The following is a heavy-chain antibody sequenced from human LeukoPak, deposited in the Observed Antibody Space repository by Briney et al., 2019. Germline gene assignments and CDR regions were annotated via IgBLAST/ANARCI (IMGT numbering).Heavy chain of an antibody. CDR2: INAGTGQT. CDR1: GYTFSSYA. CDR3: AREGLPEGYYFDY. J-gene: IGHJ4*02. Sequence: ASVRVSCKASGYTFSSYAIHWVRQAPGQRLEWMGWINAGTGQTKYSQKFQRRVTITRDTSASTAYMELSSLRSEDTAVYYCAREGLPEGYYFDYWGQGTLVTVSS. V-gene: IGHV1-3*01. D-gene: IGHD1-14*01.